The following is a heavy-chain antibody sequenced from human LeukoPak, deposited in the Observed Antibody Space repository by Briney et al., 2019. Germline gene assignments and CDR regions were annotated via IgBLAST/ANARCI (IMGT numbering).Heavy chain of an antibody. CDR2: ITWNGGTI. D-gene: IGHD3-10*01. V-gene: IGHV3-9*01. J-gene: IGHJ4*02. Sequence: GGSLRLSCAASVFSFYDFAMHWVRQAPGKGRGWVSGITWNGGTIDYADSVKGRFTISRDNAKNSLYLQMNSLRAEDTALYYCATRYASGPIADYWGQGTLVTVSS. CDR1: VFSFYDFA. CDR3: ATRYASGPIADY.